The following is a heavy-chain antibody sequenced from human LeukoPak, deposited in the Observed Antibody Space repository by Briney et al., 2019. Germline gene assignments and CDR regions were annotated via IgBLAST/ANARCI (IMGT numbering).Heavy chain of an antibody. CDR3: ARDSALRYFDWLLSERSWFDP. D-gene: IGHD3-9*01. CDR2: INSDGRST. V-gene: IGHV3-74*01. Sequence: QTGGSLRLSCAASGFTFSSYWTHWVRQAPGKGLVWVSRINSDGRSTSYADSVKGRFTISRDNAKNTLYLQMNSLRAEDTAVYYCARDSALRYFDWLLSERSWFDPWGQGTLVTVSS. J-gene: IGHJ5*02. CDR1: GFTFSSYW.